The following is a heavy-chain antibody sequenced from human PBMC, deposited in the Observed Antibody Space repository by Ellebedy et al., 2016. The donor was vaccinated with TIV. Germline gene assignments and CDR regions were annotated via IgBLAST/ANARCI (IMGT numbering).Heavy chain of an antibody. V-gene: IGHV3-7*01. CDR2: IKQDGSEK. CDR1: GFTFSSYW. Sequence: GESLKISXAASGFTFSSYWMSWVRQAPGKGLEWVANIKQDGSEKYYVDSVKGRFTISRDNAKNSLYLQMNSLRAEDTAVYYCARVIDLYDYWGQGTLVTVSS. D-gene: IGHD1-26*01. J-gene: IGHJ4*02. CDR3: ARVIDLYDY.